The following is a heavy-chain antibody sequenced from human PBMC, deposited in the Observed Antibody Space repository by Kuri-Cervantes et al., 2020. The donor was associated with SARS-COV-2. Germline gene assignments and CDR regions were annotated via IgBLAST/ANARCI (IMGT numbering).Heavy chain of an antibody. Sequence: GESLKISCAASGFTFSSYGMHWVRQAPGKGLEWVAVIWYDGSNKYYADSVKGRFTISRDNSKNTLYQQMNSLRAEDTAVYYCARELVGATNYYGMDVWGQGTTITVSS. CDR3: ARELVGATNYYGMDV. D-gene: IGHD1-26*01. J-gene: IGHJ6*02. V-gene: IGHV3-33*01. CDR2: IWYDGSNK. CDR1: GFTFSSYG.